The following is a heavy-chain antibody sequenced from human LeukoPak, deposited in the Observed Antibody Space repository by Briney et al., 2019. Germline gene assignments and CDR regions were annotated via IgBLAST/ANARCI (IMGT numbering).Heavy chain of an antibody. CDR3: ARDRYRGPGDY. Sequence: SETLSLTCAVYGGSFSGYYWSWIRQPPGKGLEWIGEINHSGSTNYNLSLKSRVTISVDTSKNQFSLKLSSVTAADTAVYYCARDRYRGPGDYWGQGTLVTVSS. D-gene: IGHD4-23*01. CDR1: GGSFSGYY. CDR2: INHSGST. V-gene: IGHV4-34*01. J-gene: IGHJ4*02.